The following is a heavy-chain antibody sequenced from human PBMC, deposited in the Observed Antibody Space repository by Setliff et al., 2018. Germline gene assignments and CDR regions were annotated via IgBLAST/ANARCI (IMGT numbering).Heavy chain of an antibody. CDR1: GGSISSHY. V-gene: IGHV4-59*11. Sequence: PSETLSLTCTVSGGSISSHYWSWIRQPPGKGLEWIGYIYYSGSTNYNPSLKSRVTISVDTSKNQFSLKLSSVTAADTAVYYCARDRTYYASGTYTRWFDYWGQGSLVTVSS. J-gene: IGHJ4*02. D-gene: IGHD3-10*01. CDR2: IYYSGST. CDR3: ARDRTYYASGTYTRWFDY.